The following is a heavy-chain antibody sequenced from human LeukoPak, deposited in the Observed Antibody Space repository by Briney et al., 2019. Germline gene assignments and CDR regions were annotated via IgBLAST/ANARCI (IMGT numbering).Heavy chain of an antibody. Sequence: ASGKVSCNASGYTFTSYGISWVRHAPAQGLGLMGLISAYNGNTNYAQKLQGRVTMNTDTYTRTAYMELRSLRSDDTDVYYCARDRLSSSSAFDPWDQGTLVTVSS. V-gene: IGHV1-18*01. CDR2: ISAYNGNT. CDR1: GYTFTSYG. J-gene: IGHJ5*02. D-gene: IGHD6-13*01. CDR3: ARDRLSSSSAFDP.